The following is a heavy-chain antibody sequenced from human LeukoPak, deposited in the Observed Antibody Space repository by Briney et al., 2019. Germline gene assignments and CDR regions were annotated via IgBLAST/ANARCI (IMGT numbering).Heavy chain of an antibody. Sequence: ASVTVSCKASGYTFTSYDINWVRQATGQGLEWMGWMNPNSGNTGYAQKFQGRVTMTRNTSISTAYMELSSLRSEDTAVYYCARGGRIKAYNWFDPWGQGTLVTVSS. J-gene: IGHJ5*02. CDR2: MNPNSGNT. V-gene: IGHV1-8*01. D-gene: IGHD2-15*01. CDR3: ARGGRIKAYNWFDP. CDR1: GYTFTSYD.